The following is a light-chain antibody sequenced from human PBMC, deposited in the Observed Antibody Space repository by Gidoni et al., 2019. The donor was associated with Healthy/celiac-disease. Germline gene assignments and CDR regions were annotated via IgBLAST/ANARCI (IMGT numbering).Light chain of an antibody. J-gene: IGLJ3*02. Sequence: QSALTQPRSVSGSPGQSVTISCTGTSSDVVGYNYVSWYQQHPGKAPKLMIYDVSKRPSGVPDRFSGSKSGNTASLTISRLQAEDEADYYCCSYAGSSWVFGGGTKLTVL. CDR2: DVS. V-gene: IGLV2-11*01. CDR1: SSDVVGYNY. CDR3: CSYAGSSWV.